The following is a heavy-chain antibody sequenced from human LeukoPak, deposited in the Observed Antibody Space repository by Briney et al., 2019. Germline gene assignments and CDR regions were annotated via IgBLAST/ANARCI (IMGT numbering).Heavy chain of an antibody. CDR1: GFTSSSYW. CDR2: INSDGSST. V-gene: IGHV3-74*01. CDR3: ARVGRVYSSSWYYFDY. Sequence: GGSLRLSCAASGFTSSSYWMHWVRQAPGKGLVWVSRINSDGSSTSYADSVKGRFTISRDNAKNTLYLQMNSLRAEDTAVYYCARVGRVYSSSWYYFDYWGQGTLVTVSS. J-gene: IGHJ4*02. D-gene: IGHD6-13*01.